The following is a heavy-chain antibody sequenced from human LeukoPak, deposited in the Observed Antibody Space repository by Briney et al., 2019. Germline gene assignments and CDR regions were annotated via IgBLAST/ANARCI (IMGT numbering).Heavy chain of an antibody. D-gene: IGHD6-13*01. CDR1: GFTFSTYW. J-gene: IGHJ4*02. Sequence: GGSLRLSCAASGFTFSTYWMSWVRQAPGKGLEWVANIKQDGSEKYYVDSVKGRLTIFRDNAKNSLYLQMNSLRAEDTAMYYCARDSAGNDYWGQGTLVTVSS. V-gene: IGHV3-7*01. CDR3: ARDSAGNDY. CDR2: IKQDGSEK.